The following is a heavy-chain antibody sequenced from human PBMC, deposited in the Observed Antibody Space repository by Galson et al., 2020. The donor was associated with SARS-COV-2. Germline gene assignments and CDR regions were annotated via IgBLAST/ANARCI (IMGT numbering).Heavy chain of an antibody. CDR1: GLTFSNTE. CDR3: ATGDVWFES. CDR2: ISMSGITI. Sequence: GWSLRLSCAAYGLTFSNTEMNWVRQAPGKGLEWLSYISMSGITIYYADSVKGRFTISRDNAENSLYLQMNSLRAEDTGIYYCATGDVWFESWGQGTLVTVSS. V-gene: IGHV3-48*03. D-gene: IGHD7-27*01. J-gene: IGHJ5*01.